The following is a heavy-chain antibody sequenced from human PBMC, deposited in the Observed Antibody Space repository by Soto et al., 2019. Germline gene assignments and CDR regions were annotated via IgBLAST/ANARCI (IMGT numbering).Heavy chain of an antibody. CDR3: AREQNTGNVCTYHEVGGYFQH. CDR1: GYIFTAYS. J-gene: IGHJ1*01. D-gene: IGHD1-26*01. V-gene: IGHV1-46*01. Sequence: VASVKVSCKASGYIFTAYSIHWLRQAPGQGLEWLGIINSSSGFTTYSQKFQGRVTMTRDTSTSTVYMDLSSLRSDDTALYYCAREQNTGNVCTYHEVGGYFQHWGQGTLVTVSS. CDR2: INSSSGFT.